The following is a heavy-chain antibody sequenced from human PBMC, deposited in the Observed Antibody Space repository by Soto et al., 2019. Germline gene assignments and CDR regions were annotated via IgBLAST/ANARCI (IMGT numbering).Heavy chain of an antibody. D-gene: IGHD3-10*01. CDR1: GASITSRGSY. J-gene: IGHJ6*02. Sequence: QVQLQESGPGLVKPSQTLSLTCSVSGASITSRGSYWTWIRQPPGKGLEWIGHISYSGNTFYNSSLQSRLTISVDTSKNQFSLKMTSVTAADTAVYFCARETMWPSGRYYYYHMDVWGQGTTGPVSS. CDR2: ISYSGNT. CDR3: ARETMWPSGRYYYYHMDV. V-gene: IGHV4-30-4*01.